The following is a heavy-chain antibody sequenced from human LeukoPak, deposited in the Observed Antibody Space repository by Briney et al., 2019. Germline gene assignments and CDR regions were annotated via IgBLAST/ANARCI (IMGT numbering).Heavy chain of an antibody. J-gene: IGHJ6*02. Sequence: GRSLRLSCAASGFTFSSYAMHWVRQAPGKGLEWVAVISYDGSNKYYADSVKGRFTISRDHSKNTLYLQMNSLRAEDTAVYYCARSYDSSGYEARLGYYYYGMDVWGQGTTVTVSS. CDR1: GFTFSSYA. CDR2: ISYDGSNK. D-gene: IGHD3-22*01. V-gene: IGHV3-30-3*01. CDR3: ARSYDSSGYEARLGYYYYGMDV.